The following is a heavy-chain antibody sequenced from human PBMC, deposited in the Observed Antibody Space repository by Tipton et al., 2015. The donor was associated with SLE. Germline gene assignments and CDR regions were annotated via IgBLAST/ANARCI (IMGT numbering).Heavy chain of an antibody. V-gene: IGHV4-4*09. J-gene: IGHJ5*02. CDR2: IYTSGST. CDR1: GGSISSYY. Sequence: LRLSCTVSGGSISSYYWSWIRQPPGKGLEWIGYIYTSGSTNYNPSLKSRVTISVDTSKNQFSLKLSSVTAADTAVYYCARKMVRDFWSGRYNWFDPWGQGTLVTVSS. CDR3: ARKMVRDFWSGRYNWFDP. D-gene: IGHD3-3*01.